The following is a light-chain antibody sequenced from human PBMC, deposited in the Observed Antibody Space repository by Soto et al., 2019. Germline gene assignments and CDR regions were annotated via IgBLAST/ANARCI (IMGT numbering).Light chain of an antibody. CDR1: QSVSSY. CDR2: DAS. CDR3: QQRSNWRWT. Sequence: EIVLTQSPATLSLSPGERATLSCRASQSVSSYLAWYQQKPGQAHRLLIYDASNRATSIPPRFSGRGSGTDFTLTNSILETEYLAVYYCQQRSNWRWTCGKGTKVKIK. V-gene: IGKV3-11*01. J-gene: IGKJ1*01.